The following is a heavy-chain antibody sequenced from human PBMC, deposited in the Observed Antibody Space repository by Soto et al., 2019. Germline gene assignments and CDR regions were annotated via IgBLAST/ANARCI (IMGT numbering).Heavy chain of an antibody. J-gene: IGHJ4*02. CDR2: IKRNFDGGTT. D-gene: IGHD6-19*01. Sequence: SGGSLRVSCAASGFTFSNAWMSWVRQAPGGGLEWVGRIKRNFDGGTTDYTAPVKGRFAISRDDSNSILYLQMNSLRSEDTAVFYCTTVDAVVLNWGQGILVTVSS. CDR1: GFTFSNAW. CDR3: TTVDAVVLN. V-gene: IGHV3-15*01.